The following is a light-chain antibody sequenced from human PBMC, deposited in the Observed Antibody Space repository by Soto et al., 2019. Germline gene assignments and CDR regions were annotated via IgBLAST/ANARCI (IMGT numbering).Light chain of an antibody. CDR3: QQRSTWPPLT. Sequence: DIVMTQSPDSLAVSLGERATINCRSSQSVLYSANNKNYLAWYQQKPGQPPKLLIYWASTRESGVPDRFTGSGSGTDFTLAISGLQAEDVAVYYCQQRSTWPPLTFGGGTKVEIK. CDR1: QSVLYSANNKNY. J-gene: IGKJ4*01. CDR2: WAS. V-gene: IGKV4-1*01.